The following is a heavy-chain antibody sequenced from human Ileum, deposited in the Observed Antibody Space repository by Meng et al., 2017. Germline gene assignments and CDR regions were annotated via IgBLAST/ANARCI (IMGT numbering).Heavy chain of an antibody. Sequence: GESLKISCAASGFSFNNYVMSWVRQAPGKGLEWISGITGSGDNTYYADSVKGRFTVSRDNSKNTLSLEMNSLRAEDTDVYYCAKDFVRLSGLPTPASTWSQGTLVTVSS. CDR2: ITGSGDNT. D-gene: IGHD2-2*01. V-gene: IGHV3-23*01. CDR1: GFSFNNYV. J-gene: IGHJ4*02. CDR3: AKDFVRLSGLPTPAST.